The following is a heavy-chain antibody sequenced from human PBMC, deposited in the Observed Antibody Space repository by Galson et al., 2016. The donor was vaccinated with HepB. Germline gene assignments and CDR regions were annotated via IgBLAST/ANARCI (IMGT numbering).Heavy chain of an antibody. CDR3: VRGMSNSWYAYKRSYYYSMEL. V-gene: IGHV3-48*03. J-gene: IGHJ6*02. D-gene: IGHD6-13*01. CDR2: ISYTNAV. Sequence: LRLSCAASGFTFSRYEFNWVRQAPGKGLEWISHISYTNAVSYAASVKGRFTISRDNDGDSLFLEMRGLRVEDTAVYYCVRGMSNSWYAYKRSYYYSMELWGRGTSIIVSS. CDR1: GFTFSRYE.